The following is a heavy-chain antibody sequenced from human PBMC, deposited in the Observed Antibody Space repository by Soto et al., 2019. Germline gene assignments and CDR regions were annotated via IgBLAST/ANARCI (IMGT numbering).Heavy chain of an antibody. J-gene: IGHJ4*02. CDR3: ARDSSTGYDYYYFDY. CDR1: GYLISSGCY. CDR2: IDYSGRT. V-gene: IGHV4-38-2*02. Sequence: PSETLSLTCSVSGYLISSGCYWGWIRQTPGKGLEWLGSIDYSGRTYYNPSLKSRVSTSVDLSKNQFSLNLRSVTAADTAVYFCARDSSTGYDYYYFDYWGQGTLVTVS. D-gene: IGHD3-22*01.